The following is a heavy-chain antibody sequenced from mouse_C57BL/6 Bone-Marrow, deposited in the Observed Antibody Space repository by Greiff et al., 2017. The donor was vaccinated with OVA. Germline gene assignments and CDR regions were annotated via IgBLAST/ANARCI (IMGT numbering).Heavy chain of an antibody. CDR2: IDPSDSYT. V-gene: IGHV1-59*01. CDR1: GYTFTSYW. CDR3: AGSNYDGYFDV. Sequence: QVQLQQPGAELVRPGTSVKLSCKASGYTFTSYWMHWVKQRPGQGLEWIGVIDPSDSYTNYNQKFKGKATLTVDTSSSTAYMQLSSLTSEDSAVYYCAGSNYDGYFDVWGTGTTVTVSS. D-gene: IGHD2-5*01. J-gene: IGHJ1*03.